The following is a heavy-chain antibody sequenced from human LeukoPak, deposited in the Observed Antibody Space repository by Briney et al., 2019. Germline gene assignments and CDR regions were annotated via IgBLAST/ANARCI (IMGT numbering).Heavy chain of an antibody. CDR2: IRYDGTNT. J-gene: IGHJ4*02. Sequence: GGSLTLSCAASGFTFSNYGMNWVRQAPGKGLEWLIFIRYDGTNTYYRDSVKGRFTISRDNSKNTLFLQMHGLRPEDTAVYYCAPEATNVAGSWGQGTLVIVSS. D-gene: IGHD1-1*01. V-gene: IGHV3-30*02. CDR1: GFTFSNYG. CDR3: APEATNVAGS.